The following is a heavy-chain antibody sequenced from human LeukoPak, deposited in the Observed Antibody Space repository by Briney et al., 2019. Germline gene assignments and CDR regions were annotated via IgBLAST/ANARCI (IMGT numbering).Heavy chain of an antibody. D-gene: IGHD4-23*01. CDR1: GFTFSSYE. CDR2: ISSSGSTI. CDR3: AREPVVTGNFDY. J-gene: IGHJ4*01. V-gene: IGHV3-48*03. Sequence: GGSLRLSCAASGFTFSSYEMNWVRQAPGKGLEWVSYISSSGSTIYYADSVKGRFTISRDNAKNSLYLQMSSLRAEDTAVYYCAREPVVTGNFDYWGQGTLVTVSS.